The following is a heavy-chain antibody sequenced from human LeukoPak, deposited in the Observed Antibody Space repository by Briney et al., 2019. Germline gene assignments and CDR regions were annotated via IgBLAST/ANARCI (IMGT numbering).Heavy chain of an antibody. Sequence: GGSLRLSCAASGFTISGYWMTWVRQAPGKGLEWVANIKQDGSKKTYVDSVKGRFTISRDNAKNSIYLQMNSLRVEDTAIYYCARDGGTDWYDPWGQGTLVSVSS. CDR1: GFTISGYW. CDR2: IKQDGSKK. V-gene: IGHV3-7*01. CDR3: ARDGGTDWYDP. J-gene: IGHJ5*02. D-gene: IGHD3-16*01.